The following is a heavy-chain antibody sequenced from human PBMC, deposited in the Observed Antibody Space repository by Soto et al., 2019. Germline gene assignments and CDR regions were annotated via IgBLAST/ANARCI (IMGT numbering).Heavy chain of an antibody. J-gene: IGHJ2*01. CDR3: ARGNHRWLQLWYFDL. Sequence: QVQLVQSGAEVKKPGSSVKVSCKASGGTFSNYPISWVRQAPGQGLEWMGGIIPIFGTVNYAQKFQGRVTITADESTSTGYTELSSLRSKDTAVYYCARGNHRWLQLWYFDLWGRGTLVTVSS. V-gene: IGHV1-69*12. CDR2: IIPIFGTV. CDR1: GGTFSNYP. D-gene: IGHD5-12*01.